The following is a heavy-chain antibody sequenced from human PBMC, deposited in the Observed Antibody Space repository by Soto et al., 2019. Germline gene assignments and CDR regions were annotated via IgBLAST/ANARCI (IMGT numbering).Heavy chain of an antibody. J-gene: IGHJ6*02. Sequence: PLETLSLTCTVSGGSISSGDYYWSWIRQPPGKGLEWIGYIYYSGSTYYNPSLKSRVTISVDTSKNQFSLKLSSVTAADTAVYYCARDHSDSSGFYGMDVWGQGTTVTVSS. D-gene: IGHD3-22*01. CDR1: GGSISSGDYY. CDR2: IYYSGST. CDR3: ARDHSDSSGFYGMDV. V-gene: IGHV4-30-4*01.